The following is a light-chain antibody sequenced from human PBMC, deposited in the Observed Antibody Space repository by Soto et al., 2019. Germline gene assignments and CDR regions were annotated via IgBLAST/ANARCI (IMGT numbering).Light chain of an antibody. CDR3: QQYLATPHT. Sequence: DIVMTQSRDSLAVSLGERATINCKSSQTIFYNSRNKDFLAWYQQKPGHPPKLLIYWASTRESGVPDRFSGSGSGTDFTLTISSLQAEDVALYFCQQYLATPHTFGQGTRLEIK. CDR1: QTIFYNSRNKDF. V-gene: IGKV4-1*01. J-gene: IGKJ2*01. CDR2: WAS.